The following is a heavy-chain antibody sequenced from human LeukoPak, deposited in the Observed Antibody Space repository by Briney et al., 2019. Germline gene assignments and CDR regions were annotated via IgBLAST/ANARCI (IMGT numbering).Heavy chain of an antibody. V-gene: IGHV3-74*01. Sequence: GGSLRLSCAASGFTFSSYSMSWVRQAPGKGLVWVSRINSDGSSTSYADSVKGRFTISRDNAKNTLYLQMNSLRAEDTAVYYCARANYLRNGMDVWGQGTTVTVSS. D-gene: IGHD4/OR15-4a*01. CDR2: INSDGSST. CDR1: GFTFSSYS. CDR3: ARANYLRNGMDV. J-gene: IGHJ6*02.